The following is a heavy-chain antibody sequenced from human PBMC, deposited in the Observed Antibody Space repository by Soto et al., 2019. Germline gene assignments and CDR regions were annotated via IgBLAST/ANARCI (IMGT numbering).Heavy chain of an antibody. D-gene: IGHD6-13*01. V-gene: IGHV1-46*03. CDR2: INPSGGST. CDR3: ARGIADTYCYYGMDV. Sequence: ASVKVSCKASGYTFTSYYMHWVRQAPGQGLEWMGIINPSGGSTSYAQKFQGRVTMTRDTSTSTVYMELSSLRSEDTAVYYCARGIADTYCYYGMDVWGQGTTVTVSS. CDR1: GYTFTSYY. J-gene: IGHJ6*02.